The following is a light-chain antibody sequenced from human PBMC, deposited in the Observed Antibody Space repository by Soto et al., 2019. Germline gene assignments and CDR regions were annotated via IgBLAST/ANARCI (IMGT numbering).Light chain of an antibody. CDR2: DAS. V-gene: IGKV3-15*01. J-gene: IGKJ1*01. Sequence: EIVMTHSPATLSVSPGERATLSFRASQSVSTTVAWYQQRPGQAPRLLIYDASTRATGVPARFSGGGSGTDFTLTVTSVQSEDFGIYYCQQYTDWPTTFGQGTKVDIK. CDR1: QSVSTT. CDR3: QQYTDWPTT.